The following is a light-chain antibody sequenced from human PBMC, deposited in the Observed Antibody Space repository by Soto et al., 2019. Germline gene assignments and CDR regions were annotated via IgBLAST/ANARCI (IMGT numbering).Light chain of an antibody. V-gene: IGKV3D-15*01. J-gene: IGKJ4*01. Sequence: EIVMTQSPGTPSLSPGERATLSCRAIQSVSSNYLAWYQQKPGQAPRLLIYDTSSRATGIPDRFSGSGSGTEFTLTITSLQSEDSAVYYCQEYNYWHPITFGGGTKVDIK. CDR2: DTS. CDR1: QSVSSN. CDR3: QEYNYWHPIT.